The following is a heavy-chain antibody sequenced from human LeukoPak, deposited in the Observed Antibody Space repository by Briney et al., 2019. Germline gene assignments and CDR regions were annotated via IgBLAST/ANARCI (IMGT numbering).Heavy chain of an antibody. CDR3: ARVSSGWISHFDY. D-gene: IGHD6-19*01. CDR1: GFTVSSNY. J-gene: IGHJ4*02. Sequence: GGSLRLSCAASGFTVSSNYMSWVRQAPEKGLEWVSVIYSGGSTYYADSVKGRFTISRDNSKNTLYLQMNSLRAEDTAVYYCARVSSGWISHFDYWGQGTLVTVSS. V-gene: IGHV3-66*01. CDR2: IYSGGST.